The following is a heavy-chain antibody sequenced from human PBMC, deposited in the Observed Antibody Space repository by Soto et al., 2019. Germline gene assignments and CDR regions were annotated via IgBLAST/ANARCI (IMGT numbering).Heavy chain of an antibody. CDR1: GGTFSSYT. J-gene: IGHJ5*02. CDR2: IIPILGIA. D-gene: IGHD6-19*01. CDR3: AALSPRGIAVAGPTPDWFDP. Sequence: SVKVSCKASGGTFSSYTISWVRQAPGQGLEWMGRIIPILGIANYAQKFQGRVTITADKSTSTAYMELSSLRSEDTAVYYCAALSPRGIAVAGPTPDWFDPWGQGTLVTVSS. V-gene: IGHV1-69*02.